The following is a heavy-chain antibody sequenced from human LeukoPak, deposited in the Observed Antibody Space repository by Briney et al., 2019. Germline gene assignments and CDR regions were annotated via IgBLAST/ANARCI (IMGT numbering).Heavy chain of an antibody. Sequence: SETLSLTCPVFGVSVTTSGYYGAWIRQPPGRGPEWIGSISYSGITYYKPSLRGRVTISGDTAKNQFSLKLSSVTAADTAVYYCARHNDYASLMDVWGQGTTVTVSS. J-gene: IGHJ6*02. CDR1: GVSVTTSGYY. CDR2: ISYSGIT. D-gene: IGHD2-2*01. V-gene: IGHV4-39*01. CDR3: ARHNDYASLMDV.